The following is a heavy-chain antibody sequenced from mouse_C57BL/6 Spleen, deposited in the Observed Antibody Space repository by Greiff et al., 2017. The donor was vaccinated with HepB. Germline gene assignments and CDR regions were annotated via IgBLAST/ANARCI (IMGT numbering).Heavy chain of an antibody. CDR1: GYTFTSYW. V-gene: IGHV1-69*01. Sequence: QVQLQQSGAELMKPGASVKLSCKASGYTFTSYWMHWVKQRPGQGLEWIGEIDPSDSYTNYNQKFKGKSTWTVDKSSSTAYMQLSSLTSEDSAVYYCARSAGTGFDYWGQGTTLTVSS. CDR2: IDPSDSYT. D-gene: IGHD4-1*01. J-gene: IGHJ2*01. CDR3: ARSAGTGFDY.